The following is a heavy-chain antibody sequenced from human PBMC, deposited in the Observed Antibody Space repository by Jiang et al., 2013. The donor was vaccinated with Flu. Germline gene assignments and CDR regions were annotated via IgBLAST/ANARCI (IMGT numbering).Heavy chain of an antibody. V-gene: IGHV4-59*11. CDR2: MYYRENT. Sequence: GPGLVKPSETLSLTCTVSGDSITRHYCSWIRQPPGKGLEWIAYMYYRENTHYSPSLRSRVTISVDTSKNQCSLNLSSVTAADTAVYYCTGCGYFSLGSLESAFDPWGQGTLVTVSS. D-gene: IGHD3-22*01. CDR1: GDSITRHY. J-gene: IGHJ5*02. CDR3: TGCGYFSLGSLESAFDP.